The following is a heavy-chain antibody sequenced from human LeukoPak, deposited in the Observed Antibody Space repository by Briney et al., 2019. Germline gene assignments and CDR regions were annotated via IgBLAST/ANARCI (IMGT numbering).Heavy chain of an antibody. Sequence: SETLSLTCTVSGGSISSGGYYWSWIRQPPGKGLEWIGYIYHSGSTYYNPSLKSRVTISVGRSKNQFSLKLSSVTAADTAVYYCARPHGRMVRGLWGQGTLVTVSS. CDR1: GGSISSGGYY. CDR3: ARPHGRMVRGL. CDR2: IYHSGST. J-gene: IGHJ4*02. D-gene: IGHD3-10*01. V-gene: IGHV4-30-2*01.